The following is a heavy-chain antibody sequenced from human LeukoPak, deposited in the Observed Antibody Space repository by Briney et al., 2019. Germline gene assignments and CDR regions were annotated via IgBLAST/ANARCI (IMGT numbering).Heavy chain of an antibody. V-gene: IGHV1-8*01. D-gene: IGHD1-26*01. CDR2: MNPNSGNT. J-gene: IGHJ4*02. CDR1: GYTFTSYD. Sequence: ASVTVSCKASGYTFTSYDINWVRQAPGQGLEWMGWMNPNSGNTGYAQKFQGRVTMTRNTSISTAYMELSSLRSEDTAVYYCARGGVIGSYLTNTDYWGQGTLVTVSS. CDR3: ARGGVIGSYLTNTDY.